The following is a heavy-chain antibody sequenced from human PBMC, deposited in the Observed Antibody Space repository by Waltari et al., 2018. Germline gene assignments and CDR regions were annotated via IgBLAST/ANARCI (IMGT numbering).Heavy chain of an antibody. D-gene: IGHD6-19*01. J-gene: IGHJ5*02. CDR2: IYTSGST. CDR1: GGSISRYH. CDR3: AREYSSGGNWGTSNWFDP. V-gene: IGHV4-4*07. Sequence: QVQLPESGPGLVTPSATLSLTCTVSGGSISRYHLSRTRQPPGKGLEWIGRIYTSGSTNYNPSLKSRVTMSVDTSKNQFSLKLSSVTAADTAVYYCAREYSSGGNWGTSNWFDPWGQGTLVTVSS.